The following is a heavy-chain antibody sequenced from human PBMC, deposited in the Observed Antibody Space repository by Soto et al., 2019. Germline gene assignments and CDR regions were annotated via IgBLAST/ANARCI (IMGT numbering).Heavy chain of an antibody. CDR1: GFTFSSSE. CDR3: ARDLALAGNY. Sequence: GGSLRLSCPASGFTFSSSEMYWVRQAPGKGLEWVSSISSTSSYTHYSDSVKGRFTISRDNANNSLFLQMNSLRAEDTATYYCARDLALAGNYWGQGVLVTVSS. CDR2: ISSTSSYT. V-gene: IGHV3-21*01. J-gene: IGHJ4*02. D-gene: IGHD6-19*01.